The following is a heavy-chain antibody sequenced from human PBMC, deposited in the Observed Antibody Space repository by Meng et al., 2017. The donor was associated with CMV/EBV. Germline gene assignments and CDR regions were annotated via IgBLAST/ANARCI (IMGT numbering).Heavy chain of an antibody. D-gene: IGHD6-13*01. J-gene: IGHJ6*02. Sequence: GSLRLSCAVHGGSFSGYYWSWIRQPPGKGLEWIGEINHSGSTNYNPSLKSRVTISVDTSKNQFSLKLSSVTAADTAVYYCAKDRWVSSWGYYYCMDVWGQGTTVTVSS. CDR3: AKDRWVSSWGYYYCMDV. CDR1: GGSFSGYY. V-gene: IGHV4-34*01. CDR2: INHSGST.